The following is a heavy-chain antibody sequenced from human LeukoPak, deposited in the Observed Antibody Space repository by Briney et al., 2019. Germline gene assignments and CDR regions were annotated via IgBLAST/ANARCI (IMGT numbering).Heavy chain of an antibody. Sequence: SETLSLTCTVSGASISHYYWSWIRQTPERGLEWMGHIHTSGGSSPYPSLKSRLTMSIETSRNQFSLKLTSETAADTAVYFCARLGSYHDFWGQGALVTVSS. V-gene: IGHV4-4*09. CDR3: ARLGSYHDF. CDR1: GASISHYY. J-gene: IGHJ4*02. D-gene: IGHD1-26*01. CDR2: IHTSGGS.